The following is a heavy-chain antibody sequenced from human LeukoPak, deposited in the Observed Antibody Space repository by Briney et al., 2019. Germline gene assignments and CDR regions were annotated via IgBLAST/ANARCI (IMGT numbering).Heavy chain of an antibody. V-gene: IGHV4-59*01. Sequence: SETLSLTCSVSGGSIRNYYWTWIRQPPGKGLEWIGYIFYSGSTNYNPSLKSRFTISLGTSKNHFSLKLNSVTAADTAVYFCASSSSGSYYNGFDIWGQGTMVTVAS. CDR1: GGSIRNYY. D-gene: IGHD3-10*01. CDR2: IFYSGST. J-gene: IGHJ3*02. CDR3: ASSSSGSYYNGFDI.